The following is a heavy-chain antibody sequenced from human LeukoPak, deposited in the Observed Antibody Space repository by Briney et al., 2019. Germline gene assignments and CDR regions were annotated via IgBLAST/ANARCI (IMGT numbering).Heavy chain of an antibody. Sequence: SETLSLTCTVSGGSISSYYWSWIRQPPGKGLEWIGYIYTSGSTNYNPSPKSRVTIPVDTSKTQSPLKLSSVTAADTALYYCARLFSRGWPYYYGLGAWGQGTTVTVSS. CDR2: IYTSGST. J-gene: IGHJ6*02. CDR1: GGSISSYY. D-gene: IGHD6-19*01. V-gene: IGHV4-4*09. CDR3: ARLFSRGWPYYYGLGA.